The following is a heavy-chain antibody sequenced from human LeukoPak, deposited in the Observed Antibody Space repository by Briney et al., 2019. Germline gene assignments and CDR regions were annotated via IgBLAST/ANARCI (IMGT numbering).Heavy chain of an antibody. V-gene: IGHV4-39*02. CDR2: IYYSGRT. Sequence: SETLSLTCTVSSGSISSSDYYWRRIRQPPGKGLEWIGSIYYSGRTYYNPSLKSRVTIFVDTSKNQCCLKLSPVTAADTAVYYCARDVTTCFDPWGQGTLVTVSS. D-gene: IGHD4-17*01. J-gene: IGHJ5*02. CDR3: ARDVTTCFDP. CDR1: SGSISSSDYY.